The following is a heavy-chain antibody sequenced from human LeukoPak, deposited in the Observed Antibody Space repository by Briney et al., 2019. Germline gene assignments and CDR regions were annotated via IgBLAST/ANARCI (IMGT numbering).Heavy chain of an antibody. CDR2: FDPEDGET. V-gene: IGHV1-24*01. CDR1: GYTLTELS. J-gene: IGHJ4*02. CDR3: AVDYYGSGSYYLPPFDY. D-gene: IGHD3-10*01. Sequence: GASVKVSCKVSGYTLTELSMHWVRQAPGKGLEWMGGFDPEDGETIYAQKFQGRVTMTEDTSTDTAYMGLSSLRSEDTAVYYCAVDYYGSGSYYLPPFDYWGQGTLVTVSS.